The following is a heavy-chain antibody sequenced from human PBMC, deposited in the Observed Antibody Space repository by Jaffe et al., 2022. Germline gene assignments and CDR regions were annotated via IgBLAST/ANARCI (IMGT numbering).Heavy chain of an antibody. CDR1: GFTFSSYA. CDR3: AKSPYGDHRIGGYYFDY. V-gene: IGHV3-23*01. J-gene: IGHJ4*02. D-gene: IGHD4-17*01. CDR2: ISGSGGST. Sequence: EVQLLESGGGLVQPGGSLRLSCAASGFTFSSYAMSWVRQAPGKGLEWVSAISGSGGSTYYADSVKGRFTISRDNSKNTLYLQMNSLRAEDTAVYYCAKSPYGDHRIGGYYFDYWGQGTLVTVSS.